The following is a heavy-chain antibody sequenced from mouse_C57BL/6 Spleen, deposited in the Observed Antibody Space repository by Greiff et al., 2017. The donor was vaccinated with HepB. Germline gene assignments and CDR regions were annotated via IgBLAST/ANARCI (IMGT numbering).Heavy chain of an antibody. V-gene: IGHV5-9*01. Sequence: EVQVVESGGGLVKPGGSLKLSCAASRFTFSSYTMSWVRQTPEKRLEWVATISGGGGNTYYPDSVKGRFTISRDNAKNTLYLQMSSLRSEDTALYYCARHVTTVVAPYWYFDVWGTGTTVTVSS. D-gene: IGHD1-1*01. CDR3: ARHVTTVVAPYWYFDV. J-gene: IGHJ1*03. CDR1: RFTFSSYT. CDR2: ISGGGGNT.